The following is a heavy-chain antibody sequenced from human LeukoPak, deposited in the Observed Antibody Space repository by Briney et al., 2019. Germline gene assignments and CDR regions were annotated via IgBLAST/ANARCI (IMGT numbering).Heavy chain of an antibody. Sequence: GASVKVSCKASGYTFTGYYMHWVRQAPGQGLEWMGWINPNSGGTNYAQKFQGRVTMTRDTSISTAYMELSRLRSDDTAVYYCARDKGGYYYYYMDVWGKGTTVTVSS. CDR3: ARDKGGYYYYYMDV. V-gene: IGHV1-2*02. D-gene: IGHD1-26*01. CDR2: INPNSGGT. J-gene: IGHJ6*03. CDR1: GYTFTGYY.